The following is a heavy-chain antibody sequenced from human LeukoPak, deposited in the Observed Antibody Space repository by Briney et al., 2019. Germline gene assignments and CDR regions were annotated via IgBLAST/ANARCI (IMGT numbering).Heavy chain of an antibody. V-gene: IGHV4-59*08. D-gene: IGHD6-6*01. CDR1: GGSISSYY. CDR3: ARLSRTAPFDY. J-gene: IGHJ4*02. Sequence: SETLSLTCTVSGGSISSYYWSWIRQPPGKGLEWIGYIYYSGSTNYNPSLKSRVTISVDTSKNQFSLKLSSVTAADTAVYYCARLSRTAPFDYWGQGTLVTVFS. CDR2: IYYSGST.